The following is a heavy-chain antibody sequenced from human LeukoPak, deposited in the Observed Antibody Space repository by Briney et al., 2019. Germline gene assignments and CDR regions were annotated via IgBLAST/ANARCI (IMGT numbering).Heavy chain of an antibody. J-gene: IGHJ4*02. CDR1: GFTFSSYS. V-gene: IGHV3-48*01. Sequence: GGSLRLSCAASGFTFSSYSMNWVRQAPGKGLEWVSYISSSSSTIYYADSVKGRFTISRDNAKNSLYLQMNSLRAEDTAVDYCARGIQDSSSWPIDYWGQGTLVTVSS. CDR3: ARGIQDSSSWPIDY. CDR2: ISSSSSTI. D-gene: IGHD6-13*01.